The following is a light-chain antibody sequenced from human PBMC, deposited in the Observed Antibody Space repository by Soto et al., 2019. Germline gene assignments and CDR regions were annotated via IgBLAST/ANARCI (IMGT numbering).Light chain of an antibody. CDR1: SSDFGSYNR. CDR3: SLYTTDSTYV. V-gene: IGLV2-18*01. CDR2: EVS. J-gene: IGLJ1*01. Sequence: QSALTQPPSVSGSPGQSVTISCTGTSSDFGSYNRVSWYQRPPGTGPKLVIYEVSNRPSGIPDRFSGSKSGNTASLTISGLQAEDEAEYYSSLYTTDSTYVFGTGTKLTVL.